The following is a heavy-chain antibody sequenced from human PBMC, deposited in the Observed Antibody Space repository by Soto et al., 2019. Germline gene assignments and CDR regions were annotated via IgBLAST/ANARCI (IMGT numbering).Heavy chain of an antibody. CDR3: AREGLVRGVLRGIRFDP. CDR1: GYIFTDYT. Sequence: QVQHVQSGAEVKKSGASVKVSCEASGYIFTDYTIHWVRQAPGQRLELMGWINAGNGDTKYSHQFQGRVTFSRDTSASTVYMELSSLRSEDTAVYYCAREGLVRGVLRGIRFDPWGQGTLVTVSS. D-gene: IGHD3-10*01. J-gene: IGHJ5*02. V-gene: IGHV1-3*01. CDR2: INAGNGDT.